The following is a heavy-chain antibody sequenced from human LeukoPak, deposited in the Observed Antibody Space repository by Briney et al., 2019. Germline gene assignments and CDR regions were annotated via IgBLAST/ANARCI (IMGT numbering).Heavy chain of an antibody. Sequence: TSETLSLTCTVSGASISISGYCWGWIRQPPGKGLEWIGSIYYSGSTYYNPSLKGRVTISVDTSKNQFSLRLSSVTAADTAVYYCACVDTNTGHDYWGQGTLVTVSS. CDR1: GASISISGYC. V-gene: IGHV4-39*01. J-gene: IGHJ4*02. D-gene: IGHD5-18*01. CDR2: IYYSGST. CDR3: ACVDTNTGHDY.